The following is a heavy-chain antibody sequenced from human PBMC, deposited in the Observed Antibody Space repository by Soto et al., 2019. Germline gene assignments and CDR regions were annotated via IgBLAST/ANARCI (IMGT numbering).Heavy chain of an antibody. Sequence: QVQLVESGGGVVQPGRSLRLSCAASGFTFSSYAMHWVRQAPGKGLEWVAVISYDGSNKYYADSVKGRFTISRDNSKTTLYLQMNSLRAEDTAVYYCERASGRYEIAHLDYWGQGTLVTVSS. D-gene: IGHD1-26*01. V-gene: IGHV3-30-3*01. CDR1: GFTFSSYA. CDR3: ERASGRYEIAHLDY. CDR2: ISYDGSNK. J-gene: IGHJ4*02.